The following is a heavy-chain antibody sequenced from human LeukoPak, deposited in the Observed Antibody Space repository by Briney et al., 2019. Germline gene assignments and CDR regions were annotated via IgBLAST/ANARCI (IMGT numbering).Heavy chain of an antibody. CDR2: ISTRGST. D-gene: IGHD4-17*01. V-gene: IGHV4-4*07. Sequence: SETLSLTCSVSGRSISSNYWSWIRQPAGKALEWIGRISTRGSTNYNPSLTSRVTMSVDTSKNQFSLKLSSVTAPDTAVYYCARGYGDSDYWGQGTLVTVSS. J-gene: IGHJ4*02. CDR3: ARGYGDSDY. CDR1: GRSISSNY.